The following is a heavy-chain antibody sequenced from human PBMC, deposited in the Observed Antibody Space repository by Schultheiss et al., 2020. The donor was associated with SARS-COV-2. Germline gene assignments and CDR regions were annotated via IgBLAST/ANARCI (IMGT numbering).Heavy chain of an antibody. CDR3: ASPLPLAYYYDSSGYFPLDAFDI. Sequence: GESLKISCAASGFTFSSYGMHWVRQAPGKGLEWVAVISYDGSNKYYADSVKGRFTISRDNAKNSLYLQMNSLRAEDTAVYYCASPLPLAYYYDSSGYFPLDAFDIWGQGTMVTVSS. CDR1: GFTFSSYG. J-gene: IGHJ3*02. V-gene: IGHV3-30*12. CDR2: ISYDGSNK. D-gene: IGHD3-22*01.